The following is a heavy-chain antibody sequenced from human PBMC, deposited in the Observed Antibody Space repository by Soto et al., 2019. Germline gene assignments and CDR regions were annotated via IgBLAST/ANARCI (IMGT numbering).Heavy chain of an antibody. Sequence: SVKVSCKASGGTFSSYAISWVRQAPGQGLEWMGGIIPIFGTANYAQKFQGRVTITADKSTSTAYMELSSLRSEDTAVYYCASSPNYYGSSGYPGIDYWGQGTLATVSS. D-gene: IGHD3-22*01. J-gene: IGHJ4*02. CDR1: GGTFSSYA. V-gene: IGHV1-69*06. CDR3: ASSPNYYGSSGYPGIDY. CDR2: IIPIFGTA.